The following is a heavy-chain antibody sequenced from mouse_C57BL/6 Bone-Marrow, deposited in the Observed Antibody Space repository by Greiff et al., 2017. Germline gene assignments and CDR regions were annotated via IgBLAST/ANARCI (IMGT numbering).Heavy chain of an antibody. D-gene: IGHD2-4*01. Sequence: VQLQQSGPELVKPGASVKMSCKASGYAFTSSWMHWVKQRPGQGLEWIGRIHPDSGGTNYNEKFKGKATLTADKSSSTAYMQLSSLTSEDSAVYYCARSGYDYPFAYWGQGTTLTVS. J-gene: IGHJ2*01. CDR3: ARSGYDYPFAY. CDR2: IHPDSGGT. CDR1: GYAFTSSW. V-gene: IGHV1-64*01.